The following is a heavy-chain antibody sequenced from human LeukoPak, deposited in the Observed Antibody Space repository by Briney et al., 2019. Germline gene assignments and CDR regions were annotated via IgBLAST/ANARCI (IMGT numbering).Heavy chain of an antibody. J-gene: IGHJ4*02. CDR1: GGSVSSGSYY. CDR2: IYYSGST. CDR3: ARGYYYGEY. V-gene: IGHV4-61*01. D-gene: IGHD3-10*01. Sequence: SEALSLTCTVSGGSVSSGSYYWSWIRQPPGKGLEWIGYIYYSGSTNYNPSLKSRVTISVDTSKNQFSLKLSSVTAADTAVYYCARGYYYGEYWGQGTLVTVSS.